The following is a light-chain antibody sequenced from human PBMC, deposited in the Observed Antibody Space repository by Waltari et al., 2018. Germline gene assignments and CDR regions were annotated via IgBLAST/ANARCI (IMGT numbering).Light chain of an antibody. Sequence: SYELTQPPSVSVSPGQTATITCSGQKLGDECISWYQKRPGQPPVVVIYQDNKRPSGSPERFSGSNSGDTATLTISGTQALDEADYYCQAWDSSNVVFGGGTKLTVL. CDR2: QDN. V-gene: IGLV3-1*01. CDR1: KLGDEC. J-gene: IGLJ2*01. CDR3: QAWDSSNVV.